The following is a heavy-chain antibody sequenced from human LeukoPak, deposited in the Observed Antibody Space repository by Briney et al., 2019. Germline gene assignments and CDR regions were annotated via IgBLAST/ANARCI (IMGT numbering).Heavy chain of an antibody. Sequence: GGSLRLSCAASGFTFSSYWMSWVRQAPGKGLEWVANMKQDGSEKYYVDSVKGRFTISRDNAKNSLYLQMNSLRAEDTAVYYCARDKNVLLWFGELDYWGQGTLVTVSS. J-gene: IGHJ4*02. V-gene: IGHV3-7*01. CDR3: ARDKNVLLWFGELDY. CDR2: MKQDGSEK. CDR1: GFTFSSYW. D-gene: IGHD3-10*01.